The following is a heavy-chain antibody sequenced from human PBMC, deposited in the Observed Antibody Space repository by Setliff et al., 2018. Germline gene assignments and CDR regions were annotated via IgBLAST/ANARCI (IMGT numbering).Heavy chain of an antibody. CDR3: AREERRVEWLLYGGPKYCYYGMDV. CDR2: IYYSGST. J-gene: IGHJ6*02. D-gene: IGHD3-3*01. Sequence: SETLSLTCTVSGGSISSSSYYWGWIRQPPGKGLEWIGSIYYSGSTYYNPSLKSRVTISVDTSKNQFSLTLSSVTAADTAVYYCAREERRVEWLLYGGPKYCYYGMDVWGQGTTVTVSS. V-gene: IGHV4-39*07. CDR1: GGSISSSSYY.